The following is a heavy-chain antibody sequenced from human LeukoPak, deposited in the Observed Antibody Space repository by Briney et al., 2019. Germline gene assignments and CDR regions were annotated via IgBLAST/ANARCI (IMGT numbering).Heavy chain of an antibody. CDR1: GFTVSSYT. CDR2: ISTSSSTI. D-gene: IGHD6-13*01. V-gene: IGHV3-48*01. J-gene: IGHJ5*02. Sequence: PGGSLRLSCAASGFTVSSYTMNWVRQAPGKGLEWVSYISTSSSTIYYADSVKGRFTISRDNAKNSLYLQMNSLRAEDTAVYYCARDSRRGQIAATDGFDPWGQGTLVTVSS. CDR3: ARDSRRGQIAATDGFDP.